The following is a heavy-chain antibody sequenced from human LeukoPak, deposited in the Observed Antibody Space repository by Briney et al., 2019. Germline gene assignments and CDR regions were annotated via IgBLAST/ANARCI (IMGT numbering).Heavy chain of an antibody. J-gene: IGHJ4*02. CDR1: GFTFSSFA. Sequence: GGSLRPSCAASGFTFSSFAMYWARQAPGKGLEWVSCISDSGGSTYYADSAKGRFTISRDNSKNTLYLQLNSLRAEDTAVYFCATKRWLREDFFDYWGQGTLVTVSS. CDR3: ATKRWLREDFFDY. CDR2: ISDSGGST. V-gene: IGHV3-23*01. D-gene: IGHD5-12*01.